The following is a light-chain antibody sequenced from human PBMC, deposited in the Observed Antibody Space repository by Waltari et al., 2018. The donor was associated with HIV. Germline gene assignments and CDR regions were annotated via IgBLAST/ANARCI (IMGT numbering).Light chain of an antibody. CDR3: QQYKNWPLYT. Sequence: EIVITQSPATLSVSPEARATLSCRASQSVSTNLAWYQQKPGQAPRLLIYDASTGVTGLPARFSGSGSGTEFTLTISSLQSEDFALYYCQQYKNWPLYTFGQGTKLEI. CDR2: DAS. J-gene: IGKJ2*01. V-gene: IGKV3-15*01. CDR1: QSVSTN.